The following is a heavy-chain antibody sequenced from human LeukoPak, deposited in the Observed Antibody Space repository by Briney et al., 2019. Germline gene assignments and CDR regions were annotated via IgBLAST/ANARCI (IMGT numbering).Heavy chain of an antibody. CDR2: INPNSGGT. CDR3: ARDSPIVVVSFDY. CDR1: GYTFTGYY. J-gene: IGHJ4*02. V-gene: IGHV1-2*02. Sequence: GASVKVSCKASGYTFTGYYMHWVRQAPGQGLEWMGWINPNSGGTNYAQKFQGRVTMTRDTSISTAYMEVSRLRSDDTAVYYCARDSPIVVVSFDYWGQGTLVTVSS. D-gene: IGHD3-22*01.